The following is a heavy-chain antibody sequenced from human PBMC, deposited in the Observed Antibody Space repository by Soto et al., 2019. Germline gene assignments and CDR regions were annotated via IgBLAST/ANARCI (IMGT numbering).Heavy chain of an antibody. Sequence: PSVTLCLTCTVSGGSISSYYWSWIRQPPGKGLEWIGYIYYSGSTNYNPSLKSRVTISVDTSKNQFSLKLSSVTAADTAVYYCARSRTTVTPSGFQHWGQGTLVTVSS. CDR1: GGSISSYY. D-gene: IGHD4-17*01. CDR2: IYYSGST. CDR3: ARSRTTVTPSGFQH. V-gene: IGHV4-59*01. J-gene: IGHJ1*01.